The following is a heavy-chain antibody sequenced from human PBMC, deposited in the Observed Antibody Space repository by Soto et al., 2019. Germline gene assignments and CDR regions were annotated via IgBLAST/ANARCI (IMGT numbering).Heavy chain of an antibody. V-gene: IGHV3-23*01. CDR3: AKIRYYYDSSGYYQWPVYFDY. Sequence: EVQLLESGGGLVQPGGSLRLSCAASGFTFSSYAMSWVRQAPGKGLEWVSAISGSGGSTYYADSVKGRFTISRDNSKNTLYLQMNSLRAEDTAVYYCAKIRYYYDSSGYYQWPVYFDYWGQGTLVTVSS. CDR2: ISGSGGST. CDR1: GFTFSSYA. D-gene: IGHD3-22*01. J-gene: IGHJ4*02.